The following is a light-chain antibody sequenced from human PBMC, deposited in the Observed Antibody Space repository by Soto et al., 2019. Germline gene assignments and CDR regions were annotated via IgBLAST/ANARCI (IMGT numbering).Light chain of an antibody. Sequence: QSALTQPASVSGSPGQSITISCTGTSSDVGTYNLVSWYQQYPGKAPKLLIYEVSQWPSGISDRFSGSKSGNTASLTISGLQAEDEADYYCCSYAGSSGGYAFGTGTKLTVL. CDR3: CSYAGSSGGYA. V-gene: IGLV2-23*02. J-gene: IGLJ1*01. CDR2: EVS. CDR1: SSDVGTYNL.